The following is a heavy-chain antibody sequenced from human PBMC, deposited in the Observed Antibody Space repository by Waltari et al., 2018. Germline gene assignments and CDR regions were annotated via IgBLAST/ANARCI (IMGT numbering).Heavy chain of an antibody. Sequence: QVTLVQSGAEVKKPGASVQVPCKVSGYTLTELSMNWLRQAPGKGLEWMGGFDPEDGETIYAQKFQGRVTMTEDTSTDTAYMELSSLRSEDTAVYYCAVAVITPDAFDIWGQGTMVTVSS. CDR2: FDPEDGET. CDR1: GYTLTELS. J-gene: IGHJ3*02. V-gene: IGHV1-24*01. D-gene: IGHD3-22*01. CDR3: AVAVITPDAFDI.